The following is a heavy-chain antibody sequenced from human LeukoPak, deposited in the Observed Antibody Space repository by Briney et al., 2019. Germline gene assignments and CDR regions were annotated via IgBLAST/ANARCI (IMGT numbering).Heavy chain of an antibody. CDR2: IKEDGGEK. V-gene: IGHV3-7*01. Sequence: GGSLRLSCAASGFTFSNYWMTWVRQAPGKGLEWVAHIKEDGGEKHYVDPVKGRCTISRENAKNELHLQNNSPRAEDTAMYYCVRDRGYCSGGTCYALWDYWGQGTLVTVSS. D-gene: IGHD2-15*01. CDR3: VRDRGYCSGGTCYALWDY. CDR1: GFTFSNYW. J-gene: IGHJ4*02.